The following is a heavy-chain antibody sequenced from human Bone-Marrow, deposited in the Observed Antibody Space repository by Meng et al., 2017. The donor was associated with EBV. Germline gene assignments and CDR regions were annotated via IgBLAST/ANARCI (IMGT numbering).Heavy chain of an antibody. V-gene: IGHV3-74*01. J-gene: IGHJ4*02. CDR1: GFAFRSDW. Sequence: LLEARGSDVQPGGSLSPSCAASGFAFRSDWMPWVRQTPGEALAWVSRINEYGTTTNYADSVQGRFTIYRDNAKNTLYLQMNSLRVEDTAIYYCSRDLAGPHDYWGPGTLVTVSS. D-gene: IGHD3-16*01. CDR3: SRDLAGPHDY. CDR2: INEYGTTT.